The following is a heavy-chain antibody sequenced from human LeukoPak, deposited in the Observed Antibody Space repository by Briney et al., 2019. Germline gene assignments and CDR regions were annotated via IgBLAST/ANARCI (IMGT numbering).Heavy chain of an antibody. V-gene: IGHV4-34*01. CDR2: INHSGST. CDR1: GGSFSGYY. J-gene: IGHJ4*02. CDR3: ARGRATFDY. Sequence: SETLSLTCAVYGGSFSGYYWSWIRQPPGKGLEWIGEINHSGSTNYNPSLKSRVAISVDTSKNQFSLKLSSVTAADTAVYYCARGRATFDYWGQGTLVTVSS.